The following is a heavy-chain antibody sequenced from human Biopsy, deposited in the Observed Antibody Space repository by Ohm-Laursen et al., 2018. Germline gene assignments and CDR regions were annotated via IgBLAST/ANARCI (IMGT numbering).Heavy chain of an antibody. D-gene: IGHD7-27*01. CDR3: ARLWGGYHFHGMDV. CDR2: INHSGST. Sequence: GTLSLTCSVYGGSFSGYYWSWIRQPPGKGLEWIGEINHSGSTNYSPSLKSRVTMSVDTSKNQFSLKLSSVTAADTAVYYCARLWGGYHFHGMDVWGQGTTVTVSS. V-gene: IGHV4-34*01. J-gene: IGHJ6*02. CDR1: GGSFSGYY.